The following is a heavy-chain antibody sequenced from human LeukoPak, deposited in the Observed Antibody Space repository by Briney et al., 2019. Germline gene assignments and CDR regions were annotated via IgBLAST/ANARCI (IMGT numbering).Heavy chain of an antibody. CDR1: GFTFSSYW. CDR2: IKQDGSEK. CDR3: ATRPYYDFWSGYSTDY. Sequence: GGSLRLSCAASGFTFSSYWMSWVRQAPGKGLEWVANIKQDGSEKYYVDSVKGRFTISRGNAKNSLYLQMNSLRAEDTAVYYCATRPYYDFWSGYSTDYWGQGTLVTVSS. D-gene: IGHD3-3*01. J-gene: IGHJ4*02. V-gene: IGHV3-7*01.